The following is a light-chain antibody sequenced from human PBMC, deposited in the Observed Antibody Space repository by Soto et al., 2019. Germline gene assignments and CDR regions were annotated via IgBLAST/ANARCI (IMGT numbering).Light chain of an antibody. Sequence: DIQMTQSPSTLSASVGDRVTITCRASQSISSWLAWYQQKPGKAPKLLIYDASSLESGVPSRFSGSGSGTEFILTISSLQPDDFATYHCQQYNSYSWTFGQGTKVEIK. J-gene: IGKJ1*01. CDR3: QQYNSYSWT. CDR1: QSISSW. CDR2: DAS. V-gene: IGKV1-5*01.